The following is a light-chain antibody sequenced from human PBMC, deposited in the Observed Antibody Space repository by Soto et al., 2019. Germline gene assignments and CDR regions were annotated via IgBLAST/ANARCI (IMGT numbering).Light chain of an antibody. CDR2: GAS. V-gene: IGKV3-15*01. Sequence: EIVMTQSPVTLSASPGEIATLSCRASQSISNNLAWYQQKPGQAPRLLIYGASTRANCIPARFSGSESGTEFTLSISSLQSEDFGVYYCQQYNNWPRTFGQGTKVEIK. J-gene: IGKJ1*01. CDR1: QSISNN. CDR3: QQYNNWPRT.